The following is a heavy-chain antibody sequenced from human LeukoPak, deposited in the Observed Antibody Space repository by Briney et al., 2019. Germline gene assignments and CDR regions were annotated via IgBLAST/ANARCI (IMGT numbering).Heavy chain of an antibody. CDR2: IYSGGST. D-gene: IGHD3-16*01. Sequence: GGSLRLSCETSGFTFSSYGMHWVRQAPGKGLQWVSVIYSGGSTYYAGSVKGRFTISRDNSKNTLYLQMNSLRAEDTAVYYCAGGGIRGYWGQGTLVTVSS. CDR3: AGGGIRGY. CDR1: GFTFSSYG. V-gene: IGHV3-NL1*01. J-gene: IGHJ4*02.